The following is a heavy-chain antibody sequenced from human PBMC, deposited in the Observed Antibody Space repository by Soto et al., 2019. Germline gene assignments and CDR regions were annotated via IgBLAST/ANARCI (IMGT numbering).Heavy chain of an antibody. CDR2: ISAYNGNT. CDR1: GYTFTSYG. J-gene: IGHJ6*02. Sequence: ASVKVSCKASGYTFTSYGISWVRQAPGQGLEWMGWISAYNGNTNYAQKLQGRVTMTTDTSTSTAYMELRSLRSDDTAVYYCAIEPYYYDSSVYYYYGMDVWGQGTTVTVSS. V-gene: IGHV1-18*04. D-gene: IGHD3-22*01. CDR3: AIEPYYYDSSVYYYYGMDV.